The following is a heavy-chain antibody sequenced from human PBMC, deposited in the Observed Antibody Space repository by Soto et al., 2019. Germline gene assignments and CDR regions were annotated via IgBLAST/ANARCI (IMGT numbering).Heavy chain of an antibody. CDR1: GFTFGDHA. CDR3: TRVDGVVPAATFDY. J-gene: IGHJ4*02. Sequence: GGSLRLSCTGSGFTFGDHAMSWFRQAPGKGLEWVGFIRSRAYGGTTEYAASLRGRFTISRDDSKTIAYLQVNSLKTEDTAVYYCTRVDGVVPAATFDYWGQGTLVTVSS. D-gene: IGHD2-2*01. V-gene: IGHV3-49*03. CDR2: IRSRAYGGTT.